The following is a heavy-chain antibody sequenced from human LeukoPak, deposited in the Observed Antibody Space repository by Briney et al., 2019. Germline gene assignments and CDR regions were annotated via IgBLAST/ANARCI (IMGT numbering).Heavy chain of an antibody. CDR2: IYTSGST. CDR3: ARDLATVTGYYYYYMDV. V-gene: IGHV4-61*02. J-gene: IGHJ6*03. Sequence: PSETLSLTCTVSGGSISSGSYYWSWIRQPAGEGLEWIGRIYTSGSTNYNPSLKSRVTISVDTSKNQFSLKLSSVTAADTAVYYCARDLATVTGYYYYYMDVWGKGTTVTVSS. CDR1: GGSISSGSYY. D-gene: IGHD4-11*01.